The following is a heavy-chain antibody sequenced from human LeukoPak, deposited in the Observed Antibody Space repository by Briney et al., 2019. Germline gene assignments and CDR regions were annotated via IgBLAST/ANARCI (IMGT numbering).Heavy chain of an antibody. D-gene: IGHD6-6*01. CDR3: ARGPSRSSGYYYYSYMDV. CDR2: ISYDGSDK. Sequence: GGSLSLSCAASGFTFSSYPIHWVRQAPGKGLEWVALISYDGSDKNYADSVKGRITISRDNSKNTLYLQMNSLRAEDTAVYYCARGPSRSSGYYYYSYMDVWGKGATVTVSS. J-gene: IGHJ6*03. V-gene: IGHV3-30*01. CDR1: GFTFSSYP.